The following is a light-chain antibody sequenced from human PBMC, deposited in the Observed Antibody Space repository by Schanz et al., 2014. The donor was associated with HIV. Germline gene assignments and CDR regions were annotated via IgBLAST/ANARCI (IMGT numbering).Light chain of an antibody. CDR2: EVT. CDR3: SSYTSSSTLVV. J-gene: IGLJ2*01. CDR1: SSDVGGYNF. V-gene: IGLV2-8*01. Sequence: QSALTQPPSASGSPGQSVTISCTGTSSDVGGYNFVSWFQQHPGKAPKLMIYEVTKRPSGVPARFSGSKSGNTASLTVSAVQPEDEADYYCSSYTSSSTLVVFGGGTKLTVL.